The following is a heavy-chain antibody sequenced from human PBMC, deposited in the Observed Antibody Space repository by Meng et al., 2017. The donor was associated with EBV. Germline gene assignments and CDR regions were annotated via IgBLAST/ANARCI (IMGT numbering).Heavy chain of an antibody. V-gene: IGHV4-30-4*01. CDR3: ARVNGDCFSTICYKGWFDP. CDR1: GGSGSSDNND. J-gene: IGHJ5*02. CDR2: IYYSGRT. Sequence: HESCSCHGKPSPPLSLSGTVCGGSGSSDNNDWIWIRQPPGKGLEWIGYIYYSGRTYYNPSLESRVTMSVDTSKNQFSLNLNSVTAADTAVYYCARVNGDCFSTICYKGWFDPWGQGTLVTVSS. D-gene: IGHD2-2*02.